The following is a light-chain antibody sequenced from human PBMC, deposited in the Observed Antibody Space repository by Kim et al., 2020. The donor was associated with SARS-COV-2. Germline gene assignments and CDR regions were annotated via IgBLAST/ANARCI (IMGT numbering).Light chain of an antibody. CDR1: TGTVASGHF. CDR2: NTN. Sequence: GGTIVLTSGANTGTVASGHFSSRFQQKPGQAPSALIYNTNCKYPWTPARCSGSLLVGKAALTLSDAQDEDEADYYCLLSYCGTRKIFGGGTQLTVL. V-gene: IGLV7-46*01. J-gene: IGLJ2*01. CDR3: LLSYCGTRKI.